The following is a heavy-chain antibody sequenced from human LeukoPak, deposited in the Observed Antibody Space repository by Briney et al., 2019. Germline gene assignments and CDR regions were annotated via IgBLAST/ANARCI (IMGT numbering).Heavy chain of an antibody. CDR2: IYYSGST. D-gene: IGHD3-16*02. CDR1: GGSISSSSYY. Sequence: SETLSLTCTVSGGSISSSSYYWGWIRQPPGKGLEWIGSIYYSGSTYYNPSLKSRVTISVDTSKNQFSLKLSSVTAADTAVYYCAKDPYYDYVWGSYRTYAFDIWGQGTMVTVSS. CDR3: AKDPYYDYVWGSYRTYAFDI. J-gene: IGHJ3*02. V-gene: IGHV4-39*07.